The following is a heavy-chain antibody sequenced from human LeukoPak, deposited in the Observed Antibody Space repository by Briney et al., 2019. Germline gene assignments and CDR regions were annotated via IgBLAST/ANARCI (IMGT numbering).Heavy chain of an antibody. CDR1: GGSISSTYYY. CDR2: FHYSGSN. J-gene: IGHJ5*02. CDR3: ARLQYCSGTSCYWFDP. V-gene: IGHV4-39*07. D-gene: IGHD2-2*01. Sequence: PSETLSLTCTVSGGSISSTYYYWGWIRQPPGKGLEWIGNFHYSGSNSYNPSLKSRVTISVDTSKNQFSLRLSSVTAADTAVYYCARLQYCSGTSCYWFDPWGQGTLVTVSS.